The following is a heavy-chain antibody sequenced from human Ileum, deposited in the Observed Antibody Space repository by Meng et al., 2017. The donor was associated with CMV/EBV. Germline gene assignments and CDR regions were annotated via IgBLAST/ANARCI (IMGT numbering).Heavy chain of an antibody. D-gene: IGHD1-26*01. J-gene: IGHJ6*02. CDR1: GFTFSSHW. CDR3: ARDRGAQGMDV. CDR2: IPSAGGER. Sequence: GGSLRLSCAASGFTFSSHWMHWVRQVPGKGLVWVSCIPSAGGERRYADSVKGRFTISRDNSKNTLYLQMNSLRAEDTAVYYCARDRGAQGMDVWGQGTTVTVSS. V-gene: IGHV3-74*01.